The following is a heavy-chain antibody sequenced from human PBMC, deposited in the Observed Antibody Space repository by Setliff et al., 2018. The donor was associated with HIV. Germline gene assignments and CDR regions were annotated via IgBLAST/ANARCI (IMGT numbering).Heavy chain of an antibody. Sequence: PSETLSLTCTVSGDSISSSAYYWGWIPQPPGQGLEWIGSMHNSWNSYYNPSVKSRVTISLDTSKNQISLKMRSVNAADTDVYFCARDIMYHYDSSGAFGWFGPWGQGTLVTVSS. CDR1: GDSISSSAYY. D-gene: IGHD3-22*01. CDR2: MHNSWNS. V-gene: IGHV4-39*07. CDR3: ARDIMYHYDSSGAFGWFGP. J-gene: IGHJ5*02.